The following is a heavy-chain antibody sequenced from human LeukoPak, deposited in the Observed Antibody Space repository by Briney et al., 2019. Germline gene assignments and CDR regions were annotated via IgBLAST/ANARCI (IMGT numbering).Heavy chain of an antibody. V-gene: IGHV3-64D*08. Sequence: PGGSLRLSCSVSVFIFRRFAMHCVRQAPRRGQEYVSSISTIVGSTYYTHSVKGRFTISRANSKNTLFLQMSLLRGQATPVFYFVKRGRQGDYAYDYWGPGTLVTVSS. J-gene: IGHJ4*02. CDR3: VKRGRQGDYAYDY. CDR2: ISTIVGST. D-gene: IGHD4-17*01. CDR1: VFIFRRFA.